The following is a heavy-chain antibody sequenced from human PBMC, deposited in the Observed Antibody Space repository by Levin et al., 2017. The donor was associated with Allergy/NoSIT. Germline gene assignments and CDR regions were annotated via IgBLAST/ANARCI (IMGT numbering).Heavy chain of an antibody. Sequence: PGGSLRLSCAASGFTFDDYAMHWVRQAPGKGLEWVSGISWNSGSIGYADSVKGRFTISRDNAKNSLYLQMNSLRAEDTALYYCAKAFTMIVVADAFDIWGQGTMVTVSS. D-gene: IGHD3-22*01. CDR1: GFTFDDYA. CDR3: AKAFTMIVVADAFDI. CDR2: ISWNSGSI. V-gene: IGHV3-9*01. J-gene: IGHJ3*02.